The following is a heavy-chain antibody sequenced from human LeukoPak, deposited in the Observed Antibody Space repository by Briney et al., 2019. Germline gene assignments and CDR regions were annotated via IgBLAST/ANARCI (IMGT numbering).Heavy chain of an antibody. CDR2: SSGRGDVT. J-gene: IGHJ4*02. CDR1: GFTFTSYA. Sequence: GGSLRLSCAASGFTFTSYAMGWVRQAPGKGLEWVSSSSGRGDVTYYADSVKGRFTFSRDNSKNTLYLHMNNLRTEDTAVYYCAKDLGYYYGSGNNYTHFDYWGRGTLVTVSS. CDR3: AKDLGYYYGSGNNYTHFDY. D-gene: IGHD3-10*01. V-gene: IGHV3-23*01.